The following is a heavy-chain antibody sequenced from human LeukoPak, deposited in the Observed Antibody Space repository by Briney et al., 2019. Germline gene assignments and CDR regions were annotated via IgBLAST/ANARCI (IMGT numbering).Heavy chain of an antibody. CDR1: GFSFSSHS. J-gene: IGHJ6*03. CDR3: ASQMTTVTTTLYYYYYMDV. D-gene: IGHD4-17*01. V-gene: IGHV3-48*04. Sequence: GGSLRLSCEASGFSFSSHSMNWVRQAPGKGLEWVSYISSGSETIYYADSVKGRFTISRDNAKNSLYLQMNSLRAEDTAVYYCASQMTTVTTTLYYYYYMDVWGKGTTVTVSS. CDR2: ISSGSETI.